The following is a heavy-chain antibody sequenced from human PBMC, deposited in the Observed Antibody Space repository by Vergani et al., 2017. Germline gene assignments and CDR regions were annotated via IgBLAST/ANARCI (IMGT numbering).Heavy chain of an antibody. J-gene: IGHJ6*02. CDR1: GGTFSSYV. CDR3: ARDNTVAVATPRYYNGLDV. V-gene: IGHV1-69*15. CDR2: VLPMFGTA. Sequence: QVQLVQSGAEVKKPGSSVKVSCKASGGTFSSYVINWVRQAPGQGLEWMGRVLPMFGTANYAQKFQGRVTITADESTSTSYMTLSSLRSDDTAVYYCARDNTVAVATPRYYNGLDVWGQGTTVAVS. D-gene: IGHD2-2*01.